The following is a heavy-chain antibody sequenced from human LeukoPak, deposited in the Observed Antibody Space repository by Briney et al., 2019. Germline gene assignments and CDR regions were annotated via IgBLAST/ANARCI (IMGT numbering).Heavy chain of an antibody. CDR3: ARPVYYYGHDAFDI. J-gene: IGHJ3*02. Sequence: SETLSLTGTVSGGSISSYYWSWIRQPPGKGLEWIGYIYYSGSTNYNTSLKSRVTISVDTSKNQFSLKLSSVTAADTAVYYCARPVYYYGHDAFDIWGQGTMVTVSS. CDR2: IYYSGST. CDR1: GGSISSYY. D-gene: IGHD3-10*01. V-gene: IGHV4-59*08.